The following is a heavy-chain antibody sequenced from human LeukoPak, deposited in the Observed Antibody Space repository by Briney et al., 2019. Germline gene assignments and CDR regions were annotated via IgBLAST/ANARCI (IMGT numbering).Heavy chain of an antibody. CDR3: ARSNRVPGAFRAYYYYMEG. V-gene: IGHV1-8*01. Sequence: ASVKVSCKASGYTFTSYDINWVRQATGQGLEWMGWMNPNSGNTGYAQKFQGRVTMTRNTSISTAYMELSSLRSEDTAVYYCARSNRVPGAFRAYYYYMEGLGKGTTVTVSS. CDR2: MNPNSGNT. CDR1: GYTFTSYD. D-gene: IGHD3-10*01. J-gene: IGHJ6*03.